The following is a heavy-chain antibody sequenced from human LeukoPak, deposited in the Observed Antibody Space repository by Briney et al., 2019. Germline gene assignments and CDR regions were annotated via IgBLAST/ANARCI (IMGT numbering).Heavy chain of an antibody. CDR2: ISAYNGNT. CDR3: ARISILTGYYSAYGMDV. Sequence: ASVKVCCKASGYTFTSYGISWVRQAPGQGLEWMGWISAYNGNTNYAQKLQGRVTMTTDTSTSTAYMELRSLRSDDTAVYYCARISILTGYYSAYGMDVWGQGTTVTVSS. V-gene: IGHV1-18*01. D-gene: IGHD3-9*01. CDR1: GYTFTSYG. J-gene: IGHJ6*02.